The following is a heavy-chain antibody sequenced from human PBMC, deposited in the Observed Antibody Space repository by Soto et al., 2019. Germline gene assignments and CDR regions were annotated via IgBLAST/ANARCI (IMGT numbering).Heavy chain of an antibody. CDR1: GNTFSNYY. D-gene: IGHD2-21*02. CDR2: INPSGGHT. Sequence: ASVKVSCKASGNTFSNYYIHWVRQAPGQGLEWMGTINPSGGHTTYAQKFLGRVTMTRDTSTSTLYMELTSLRSEDTAVYYCARGGHVVVVTAAFDYWGQGTLVTFSS. V-gene: IGHV1-46*03. CDR3: ARGGHVVVVTAAFDY. J-gene: IGHJ4*02.